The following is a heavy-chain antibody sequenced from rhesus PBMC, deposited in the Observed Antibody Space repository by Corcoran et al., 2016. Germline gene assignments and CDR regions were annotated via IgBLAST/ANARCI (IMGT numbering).Heavy chain of an antibody. CDR1: GYSISGYY. CDR2: ITSSGST. Sequence: QVQLQESGPGLVKPSETLSLTCAVSGYSISGYYWSWIRQAPGKGLEWIGYITSSGSTNSNPSLQNRVTISKAASKIPFSLKLSSVTAADTAVYYCARDKRVGAGRNYYGLDSWGQGVVVTVSS. J-gene: IGHJ6*01. D-gene: IGHD6-31*01. CDR3: ARDKRVGAGRNYYGLDS. V-gene: IGHV4-122*02.